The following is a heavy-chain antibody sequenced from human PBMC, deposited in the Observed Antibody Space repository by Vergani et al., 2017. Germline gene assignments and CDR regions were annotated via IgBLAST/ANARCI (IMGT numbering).Heavy chain of an antibody. Sequence: EVQLVESGGGLVKPGGSLRLSCAASGFTFSKAWMSWVRQAPGKGLEWVGRIKSKSDGGTTDYAAPVKGRFTISRDDSKNTLYLQMNSRKTEDTAVYYCTTDKVVVPAANFWGQGILVTVSS. CDR1: GFTFSKAW. V-gene: IGHV3-15*01. CDR3: TTDKVVVPAANF. D-gene: IGHD2-2*01. CDR2: IKSKSDGGTT. J-gene: IGHJ4*02.